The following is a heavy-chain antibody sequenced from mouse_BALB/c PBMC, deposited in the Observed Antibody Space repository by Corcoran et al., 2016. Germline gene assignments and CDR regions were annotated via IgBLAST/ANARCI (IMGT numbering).Heavy chain of an antibody. Sequence: VQLQQSGPELVKPGASVKMSCKASGYTFTEYIIHWVKQKPGQGLEWIGWIYPGSGSTKYNEKFKDKATLTSDKSSSTVYMELSSLTSEDSAVYFCARHEGGRSYWLAYWGQGTLVTVSA. J-gene: IGHJ3*01. CDR2: IYPGSGST. D-gene: IGHD1-1*01. CDR1: GYTFTEYI. V-gene: IGHV1-62-2*01. CDR3: ARHEGGRSYWLAY.